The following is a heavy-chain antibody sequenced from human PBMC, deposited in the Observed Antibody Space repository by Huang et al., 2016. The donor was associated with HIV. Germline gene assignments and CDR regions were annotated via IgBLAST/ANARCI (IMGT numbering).Heavy chain of an antibody. V-gene: IGHV3-74*01. CDR3: VRDPRIQSWLNYFDY. D-gene: IGHD3-22*01. CDR1: GFTFSSYW. CDR2: INSDGSSS. J-gene: IGHJ4*02. Sequence: EVQLVESGGGLVQPGGSLRLSCAASGFTFSSYWMHWVRQAPGKGLVWDSRINSDGSSSGYADAVKGRFTISRDNAKNTLYLQMNSLRAEDTAVYYCVRDPRIQSWLNYFDYWGQGTLVSVSS.